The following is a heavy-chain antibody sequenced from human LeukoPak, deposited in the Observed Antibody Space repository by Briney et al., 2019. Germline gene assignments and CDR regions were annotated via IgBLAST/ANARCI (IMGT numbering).Heavy chain of an antibody. V-gene: IGHV3-23*01. D-gene: IGHD1-1*01. CDR1: GFTFSSYA. CDR2: ICGSGGST. Sequence: PGGSLRLSCAPSGFTFSSYAMSWVRQAPGKGPEWVSAICGSGGSTYYADSVKGRFTISRDNSKTTLYLQKNSLRAEDTAVYYCANKDDGYGHQHWGQGTRVTLS. CDR3: ANKDDGYGHQH. J-gene: IGHJ1*01.